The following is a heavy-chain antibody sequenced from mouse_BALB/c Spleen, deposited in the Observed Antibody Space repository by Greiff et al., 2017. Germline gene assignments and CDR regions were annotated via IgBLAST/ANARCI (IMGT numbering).Heavy chain of an antibody. V-gene: IGHV5-17*02. CDR3: ASYYRYDVGAMDD. CDR1: GFTFSSFG. D-gene: IGHD2-14*01. Sequence: EVKLEESGGGLVQPGGSRKLSCAASGFTFSSFGMHWVRQAPEKGLEWVAYISSGSSTIYYADTVKGRFTISRDNPKNTLFLQMTSLRSEDTAMYYCASYYRYDVGAMDDWGQGTSVTVSS. J-gene: IGHJ4*01. CDR2: ISSGSSTI.